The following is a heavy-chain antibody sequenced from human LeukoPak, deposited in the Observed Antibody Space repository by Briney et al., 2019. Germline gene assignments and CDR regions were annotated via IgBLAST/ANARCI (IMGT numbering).Heavy chain of an antibody. V-gene: IGHV4-59*08. Sequence: SETLSLTCTVSGGSISSYYWSWIRQPPGKELEWIGYIYYSGSTDYNPSLKSRVTISVDTSKNQFSLKLSSVTAADTAVYYCAKSPPEIPPLHSSSPSEDHYWGQGALVTVSS. D-gene: IGHD6-13*01. CDR3: AKSPPEIPPLHSSSPSEDHY. CDR2: IYYSGST. J-gene: IGHJ4*02. CDR1: GGSISSYY.